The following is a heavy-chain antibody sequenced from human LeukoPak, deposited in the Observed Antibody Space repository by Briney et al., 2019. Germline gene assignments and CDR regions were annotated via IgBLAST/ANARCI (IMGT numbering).Heavy chain of an antibody. CDR3: ARSGDYYDSSGYGPFDAFDI. CDR2: INPSGGST. V-gene: IGHV1-46*01. D-gene: IGHD3-22*01. CDR1: VYTFTSYY. J-gene: IGHJ3*02. Sequence: ASVKVSCKASVYTFTSYYMHWVRQAPGQGLEWMGIINPSGGSTSYAQKFQGRVTMTRDTSTSTVYMELSSLRSEDTAVYYCARSGDYYDSSGYGPFDAFDIWGQGTMVTVSS.